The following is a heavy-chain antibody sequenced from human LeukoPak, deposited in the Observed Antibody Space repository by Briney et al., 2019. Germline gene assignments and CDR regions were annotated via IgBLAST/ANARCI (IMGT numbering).Heavy chain of an antibody. J-gene: IGHJ3*02. V-gene: IGHV3-23*01. CDR2: ISGSGGST. CDR1: GFTFSSYA. Sequence: TGGSLRLSCAASGFTFSSYAMSWVRQAPGKGLEWVSAISGSGGSTYYADSVKGRFTISRDNSKNTLYLQMNSLRAEDTAVYYCARVLAAGSLIFAFDIWGQGTMVTVSS. CDR3: ARVLAAGSLIFAFDI. D-gene: IGHD6-13*01.